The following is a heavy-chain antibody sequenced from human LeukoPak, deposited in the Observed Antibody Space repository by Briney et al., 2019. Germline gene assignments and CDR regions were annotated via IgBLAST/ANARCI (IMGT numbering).Heavy chain of an antibody. J-gene: IGHJ4*02. CDR2: INSDGSST. D-gene: IGHD3-9*01. CDR1: GFTFSSYW. V-gene: IGHV3-74*01. Sequence: GGSLRLSCAASGFTFSSYWMHWVRQAPGKGLVWVSRINSDGSSTSYADSVKGRFTISRDNAKNTLYLQMNSLRAEDTAVYYCARHDYDILTGYYNYDYWGQGTLVTVSS. CDR3: ARHDYDILTGYYNYDY.